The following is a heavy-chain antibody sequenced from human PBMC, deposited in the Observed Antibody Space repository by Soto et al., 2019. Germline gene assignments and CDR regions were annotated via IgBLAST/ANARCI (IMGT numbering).Heavy chain of an antibody. CDR1: GFTFSSYG. D-gene: IGHD3-22*01. J-gene: IGHJ4*02. Sequence: GGSLRLSCAASGFTFSSYGMHWVRQAPGKGLEWVAVIWYDGSNKYYADSVKGRFTTSRDNSKNTLYLQMNSLRAEDTAVYYCARDSYYYDSSGSPLFDYWGQGTLVTVSS. V-gene: IGHV3-33*01. CDR3: ARDSYYYDSSGSPLFDY. CDR2: IWYDGSNK.